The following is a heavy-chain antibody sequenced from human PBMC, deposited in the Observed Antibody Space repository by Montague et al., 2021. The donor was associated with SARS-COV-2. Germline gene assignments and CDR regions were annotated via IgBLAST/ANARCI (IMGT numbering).Heavy chain of an antibody. J-gene: IGHJ6*01. Sequence: SLRLSCAASGFTFSSYWMSWVRQAPGKGLERVANIKQDGSEKYYVDSVKGRFTISRDNAKNSLYLQMNSLRAEDTAVYYCARDGFGELSSYYYYGMDVWGQGTRSPSPQ. D-gene: IGHD3-10*01. V-gene: IGHV3-7*01. CDR1: GFTFSSYW. CDR3: ARDGFGELSSYYYYGMDV. CDR2: IKQDGSEK.